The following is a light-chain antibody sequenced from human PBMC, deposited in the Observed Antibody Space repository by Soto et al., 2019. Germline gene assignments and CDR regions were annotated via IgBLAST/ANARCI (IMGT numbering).Light chain of an antibody. CDR3: QHYDNIPYS. J-gene: IGKJ2*03. CDR2: TAS. CDR1: QDISQY. Sequence: DTQMTQSPSSLSASVGDRVTITCQASQDISQYLNWYQQKPGKAPKLLIHTASNLETGVPSRFSGSGSGTDVTFTISSLQPEDIATYYCQHYDNIPYSFGQGTKLEIK. V-gene: IGKV1-33*01.